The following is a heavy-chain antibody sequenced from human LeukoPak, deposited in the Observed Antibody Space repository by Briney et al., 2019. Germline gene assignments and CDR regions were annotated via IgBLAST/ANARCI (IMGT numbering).Heavy chain of an antibody. CDR3: ARLVFMGSPNKEADY. J-gene: IGHJ4*02. CDR2: MNPNSGNT. D-gene: IGHD3-10*01. V-gene: IGHV1-8*01. CDR1: GYTFTSYD. Sequence: ASVKVSCKASGYTFTSYDINWVRQATGQGLEWMGWMNPNSGNTGYAQKFQGRVTMTTDTSTSTAYMELRSLRSDDTAVYYCARLVFMGSPNKEADYWGQGTLVTVSS.